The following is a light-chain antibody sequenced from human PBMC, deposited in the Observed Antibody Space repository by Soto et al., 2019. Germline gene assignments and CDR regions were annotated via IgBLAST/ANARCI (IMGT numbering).Light chain of an antibody. V-gene: IGKV1-17*03. CDR1: QGIDNY. J-gene: IGKJ3*01. Sequence: DIQMTQSPSAMSASVGDRVTITCRASQGIDNYLAWFQQKPGKVPQRLIYAASTLQSGVPSRFSGSGSGTEFTLTISSLQPEDFAVYYCQQYGASPFTFGPGTTVEI. CDR2: AAS. CDR3: QQYGASPFT.